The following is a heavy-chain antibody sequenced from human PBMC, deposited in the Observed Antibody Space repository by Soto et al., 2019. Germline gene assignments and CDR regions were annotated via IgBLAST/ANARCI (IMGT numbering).Heavy chain of an antibody. CDR1: GGSLSTYL. Sequence: QVQLEESGPGLVKPSETLSLNCIVSGGSLSTYLWSWIRQPPGKGLEWIGAVYYNGSANYNPSLKSRVSISVATSKNHLSLTLRSATAADTAVYYCARSFFPWGRGTLVTVSS. CDR2: VYYNGSA. J-gene: IGHJ5*02. CDR3: ARSFFP. V-gene: IGHV4-59*01.